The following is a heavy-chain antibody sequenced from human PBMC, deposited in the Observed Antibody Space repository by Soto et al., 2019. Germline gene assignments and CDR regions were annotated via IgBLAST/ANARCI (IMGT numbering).Heavy chain of an antibody. V-gene: IGHV3-11*06. J-gene: IGHJ5*02. CDR2: ISPGSRYP. D-gene: IGHD2-15*01. CDR1: GFTFGDSY. CDR3: VRGGGGGLFDP. Sequence: QVQLVESGGGLVPPGGSLRLSCAGSGFTFGDSYMSWIRQAPGKGLEWISYISPGSRYPAYADSVKGRFTISRDNANRSLYLQMMSLTAEDTAIYYCVRGGGGGLFDPWGQGTMFTVSS.